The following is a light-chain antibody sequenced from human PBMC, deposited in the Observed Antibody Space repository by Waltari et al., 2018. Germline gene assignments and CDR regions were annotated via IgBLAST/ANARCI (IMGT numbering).Light chain of an antibody. Sequence: QSVLTQPPSASGTPGQRVTISCSGSSSNIGSAYVYWYQQLPGTAPKPLIYSDNQRPSGVPDRFAGSNSGTSASLAISGLRSEDEADYYCAAWDDSLSGWVFGGGTKLTVL. V-gene: IGLV1-47*02. CDR2: SDN. J-gene: IGLJ3*02. CDR3: AAWDDSLSGWV. CDR1: SSNIGSAY.